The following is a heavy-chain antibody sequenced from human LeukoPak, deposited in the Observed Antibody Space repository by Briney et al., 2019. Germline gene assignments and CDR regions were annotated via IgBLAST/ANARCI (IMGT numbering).Heavy chain of an antibody. CDR2: ISSRSTYI. J-gene: IGHJ3*02. CDR1: GFTFSSYT. D-gene: IGHD5-12*01. V-gene: IGHV3-21*01. CDR3: ARVTGYSNEGGAFDI. Sequence: PGGSLRLSCAASGFTFSSYTMNWVRQAPGKGLEWVSSISSRSTYIYYADSVKGRFTISRDNAKNSLYLQMNSLRAEDTAMYFCARVTGYSNEGGAFDIWGRGTMVTVSS.